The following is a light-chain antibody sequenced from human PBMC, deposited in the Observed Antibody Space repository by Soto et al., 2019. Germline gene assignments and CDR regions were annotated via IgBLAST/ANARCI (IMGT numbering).Light chain of an antibody. CDR3: QQYYSYPQT. CDR1: QSVSSN. CDR2: GAS. V-gene: IGKV3-15*01. Sequence: EIVMTQSPDNMSLSPCDRATLSCRASQSVSSNLTWYQQKPGQAPRLLIYGASTRATGIPARFSGSGSGTDFTLTISCLQSEDFATYYCQQYYSYPQTFGQGTKVDIK. J-gene: IGKJ1*01.